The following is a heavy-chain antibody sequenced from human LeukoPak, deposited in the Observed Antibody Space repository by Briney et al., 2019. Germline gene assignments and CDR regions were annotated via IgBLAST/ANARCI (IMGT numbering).Heavy chain of an antibody. CDR1: GGSLSSSSYY. Sequence: SETLSLTCTVAGGSLSSSSYYWGWIRQPPGKGLEWIGRIYYSGSTYYNPSLKSRVTISLDTSKNQFSLRLSSVTAADTAVYYCARVWVVADYYYYYMDVWGKGTTVTISS. CDR3: ARVWVVADYYYYYMDV. D-gene: IGHD2-15*01. J-gene: IGHJ6*03. CDR2: IYYSGST. V-gene: IGHV4-39*07.